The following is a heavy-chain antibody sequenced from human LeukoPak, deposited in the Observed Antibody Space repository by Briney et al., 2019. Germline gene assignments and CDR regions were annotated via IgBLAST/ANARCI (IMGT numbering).Heavy chain of an antibody. Sequence: ASVKVSCKASGYTFTXXDINWVRQAPGXXXXCXGWIIPDTGVAKYAQTFQGRVTMTRDTSITTTFMELSSLRSDDTAVYYCARAVEASALDVWGQGTMVTVSS. V-gene: IGHV1-2*02. CDR1: GYTFTXXD. J-gene: IGHJ3*01. CDR3: ARAVEASALDV. CDR2: IIPDTGVA.